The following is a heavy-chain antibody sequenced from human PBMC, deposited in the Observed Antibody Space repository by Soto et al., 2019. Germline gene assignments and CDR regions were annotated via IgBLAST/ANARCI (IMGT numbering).Heavy chain of an antibody. D-gene: IGHD6-19*01. CDR3: ARYSSSWLPRRSGAFAI. J-gene: IGHJ3*02. V-gene: IGHV4-39*01. Sequence: QLQLQESGPGLVKPSETLSLTCTVSGGSISSSSYYWGWIRQPPGKGLEWIGSIYYSGSTYYNPSLKSRVTKSVDTSKNQFSLKLRSVTDADTAVYYCARYSSSWLPRRSGAFAIWGQGPMVTVSS. CDR2: IYYSGST. CDR1: GGSISSSSYY.